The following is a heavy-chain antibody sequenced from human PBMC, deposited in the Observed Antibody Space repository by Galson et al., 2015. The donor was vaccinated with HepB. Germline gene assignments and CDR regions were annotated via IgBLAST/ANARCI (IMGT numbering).Heavy chain of an antibody. V-gene: IGHV1-46*03. CDR1: GNTFTSNY. D-gene: IGHD4-17*01. Sequence: SVKVSCKASGNTFTSNYMHWVRQAPGQGLEWMGIINPRGGTNYAQKFQGRVTMTRDTSTSTVYMELSSLRSEDTAVYYCARGSRVTTNAKYYFDYWGQGTLVTVSS. CDR2: INPRGGT. CDR3: ARGSRVTTNAKYYFDY. J-gene: IGHJ4*02.